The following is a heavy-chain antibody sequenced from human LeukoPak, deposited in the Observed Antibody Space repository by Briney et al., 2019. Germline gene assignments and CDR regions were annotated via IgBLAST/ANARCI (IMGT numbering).Heavy chain of an antibody. D-gene: IGHD4-17*01. CDR2: ISSKGGST. CDR3: VKDHGSNGDYGDWFDF. Sequence: GGSLRLSCSASGFTFSSYAMHWVRQAPGKGLEYVLAISSKGGSTYYADSVKGRFTISRDDPKNTLYLQMSGLRTEDTAVYYCVKDHGSNGDYGDWFDFWGQGTLVTVSS. CDR1: GFTFSSYA. J-gene: IGHJ4*02. V-gene: IGHV3-64D*09.